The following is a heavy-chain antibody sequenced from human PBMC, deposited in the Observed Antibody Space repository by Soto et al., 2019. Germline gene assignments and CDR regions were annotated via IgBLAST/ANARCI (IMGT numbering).Heavy chain of an antibody. CDR3: TGGHCGGDCYFDY. CDR2: INPDRGST. D-gene: IGHD2-21*02. V-gene: IGHV1-46*02. CDR1: GYTFNNYN. Sequence: QVQLVQSGAEVKKPGASVKVSCKASGYTFNNYNIHWVRQAPGQGFEWMGKINPDRGSTNYAQKFQARITMTRDTSTGTIYVELSSLRSEDTALYYCTGGHCGGDCYFDYWGQGTLVTVSS. J-gene: IGHJ4*02.